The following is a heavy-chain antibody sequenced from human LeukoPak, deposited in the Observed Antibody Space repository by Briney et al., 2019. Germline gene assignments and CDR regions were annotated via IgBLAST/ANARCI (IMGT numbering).Heavy chain of an antibody. CDR2: IYYSGST. D-gene: IGHD6-6*01. Sequence: SETLSLTCTVSGGSISSSSYYWGWIRQPPGKGLEWIGSIYYSGSTYYNPSLKSRVTISVDTSKNQFSLKLSSVTAADTAVYYCARHSSIAALRDWGQGTLVTVSS. CDR3: ARHSSIAALRD. CDR1: GGSISSSSYY. V-gene: IGHV4-39*01. J-gene: IGHJ4*02.